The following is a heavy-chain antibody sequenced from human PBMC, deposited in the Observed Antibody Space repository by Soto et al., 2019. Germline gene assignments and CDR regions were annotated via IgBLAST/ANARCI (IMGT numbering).Heavy chain of an antibody. Sequence: QVQLQESGPGLVKPSGTLSLTCAVSGGSISSSNWWSWVRQPPGKGLGWIGEIYHSGSTNYNPSLKSRRTISVDKSQKQLSLELSSVTAADTAVYYCARVGEGDCGDLDYWGQGTLVTVSS. V-gene: IGHV4-4*02. CDR1: GGSISSSNW. CDR2: IYHSGST. D-gene: IGHD4-17*01. CDR3: ARVGEGDCGDLDY. J-gene: IGHJ4*02.